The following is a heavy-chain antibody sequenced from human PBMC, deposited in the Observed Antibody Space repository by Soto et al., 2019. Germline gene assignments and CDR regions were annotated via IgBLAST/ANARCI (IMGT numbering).Heavy chain of an antibody. V-gene: IGHV3-33*01. D-gene: IGHD6-13*01. CDR3: ARDPTAAAGADYFDY. J-gene: IGHJ4*02. Sequence: QVQLVESGGGVVQPGRSLRLSCAAYGFTFSSYGMHWVRQAPGKGLEWVAAIWYDGSNKYYADSVKGRFTISRDNSKNTLYLQMNSLRAEDTAVYYCARDPTAAAGADYFDYWGQGTLVTVSS. CDR1: GFTFSSYG. CDR2: IWYDGSNK.